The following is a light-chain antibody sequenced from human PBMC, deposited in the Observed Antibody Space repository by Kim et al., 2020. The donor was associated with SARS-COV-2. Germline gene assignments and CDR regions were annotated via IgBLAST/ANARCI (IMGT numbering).Light chain of an antibody. CDR3: QQYYSTPLT. CDR1: QTILHSSNNKNY. Sequence: DIVMTQSPDSLAVSLGERATINCKSSQTILHSSNNKNYLAWYQQKLGQPPKLLIYWASTRESGVPDRFSGSGSGTDFTLTISSLQAEDVAVYYCQQYYSTPLTFGGGTKVDIK. CDR2: WAS. J-gene: IGKJ4*01. V-gene: IGKV4-1*01.